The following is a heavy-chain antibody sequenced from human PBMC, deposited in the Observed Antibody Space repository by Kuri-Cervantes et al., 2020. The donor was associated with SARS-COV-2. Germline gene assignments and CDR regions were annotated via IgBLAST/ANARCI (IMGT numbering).Heavy chain of an antibody. CDR3: ARGLSYCGGDCYSDYYYYGMDV. CDR1: GGSISSYY. Sequence: LSLTCTVSGGSISSYYWSWIRQPPGKGLEWIGYIYYSWSTNYNPPLKSRVTISVDTSKNQFSLKLSSVTAADTAVYYCARGLSYCGGDCYSDYYYYGMDVWGQGTTVTVSS. CDR2: IYYSWST. J-gene: IGHJ6*02. D-gene: IGHD2-21*02. V-gene: IGHV4-59*01.